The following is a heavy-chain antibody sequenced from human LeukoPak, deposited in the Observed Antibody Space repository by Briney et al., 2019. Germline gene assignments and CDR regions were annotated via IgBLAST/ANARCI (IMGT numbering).Heavy chain of an antibody. CDR1: GGSFSGYY. V-gene: IGHV4-34*01. Sequence: PSETLSLTCAVYGGSFSGYYWSWIRQPPGKGLEWIGEINHSGSTNYNPSLKSRVTISVDTSKNQFSLKLSSVTAADTAVYYCARGAPLGYCTNGVCWTYWGQGTLVTVSS. D-gene: IGHD2-8*01. CDR2: INHSGST. CDR3: ARGAPLGYCTNGVCWTY. J-gene: IGHJ4*02.